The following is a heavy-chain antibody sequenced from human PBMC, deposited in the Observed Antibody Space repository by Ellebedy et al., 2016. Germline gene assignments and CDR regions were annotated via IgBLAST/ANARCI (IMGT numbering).Heavy chain of an antibody. J-gene: IGHJ5*02. CDR1: GGSISSGGYS. CDR3: ARGASIAALIWFDP. CDR2: IYHSGST. Sequence: SETLSLTCAVSGGSISSGGYSWSWIRQPPGKGLEWIGYIYHSGSTYYNPSLKSRVTISVDRSKNQFSLKLSSVTAADTAVYYCARGASIAALIWFDPWGQGTLVTVSS. D-gene: IGHD6-6*01. V-gene: IGHV4-30-2*01.